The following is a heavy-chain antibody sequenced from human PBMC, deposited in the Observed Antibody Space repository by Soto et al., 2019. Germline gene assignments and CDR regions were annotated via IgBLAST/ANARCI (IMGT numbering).Heavy chain of an antibody. CDR3: ARVGYCSGGRCYPVYYGVDV. D-gene: IGHD2-15*01. V-gene: IGHV4-4*02. Sequence: QVYLQESGPGLTKPSGTLSLTCAVSGGSISSSDWWSWVRQPPGKGLEWIGEINYSGSTKYNPSLRSRVNISVDKSKNQFSLKLSSVTAADTAVYFCARVGYCSGGRCYPVYYGVDVWGQGTTVSVSS. CDR1: GGSISSSDW. J-gene: IGHJ6*02. CDR2: INYSGST.